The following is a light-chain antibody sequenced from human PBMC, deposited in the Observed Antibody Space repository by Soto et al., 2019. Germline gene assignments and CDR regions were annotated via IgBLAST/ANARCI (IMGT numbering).Light chain of an antibody. CDR2: GAS. Sequence: EIVLTQSPGTLSLSPGERAILSCRASQSLSSSFLAWYQQKPGQAPRLLIYGASSTATGIPDRFSGSGSGTDFTLTISTLEPEDSAVYYCQHYVERSPITFGQGTRLEIK. J-gene: IGKJ5*01. CDR1: QSLSSSF. V-gene: IGKV3-20*01. CDR3: QHYVERSPIT.